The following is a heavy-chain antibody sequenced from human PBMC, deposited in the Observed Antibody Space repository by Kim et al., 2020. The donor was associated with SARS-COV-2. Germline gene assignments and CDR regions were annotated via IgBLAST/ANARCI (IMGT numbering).Heavy chain of an antibody. CDR2: IALYGSKT. V-gene: IGHV3-7*03. Sequence: GGSLRLSCVASGFTFTMYSMRWVRQAPGKGLEWVAFIALYGSKTDYADSVKGRFTISRDSAKNTVFLEMDSLRLEDTAVYFCVRDRISATSGEYFHAWGPGTLVTVSS. J-gene: IGHJ1*01. CDR1: GFTFTMYS. CDR3: VRDRISATSGEYFHA. D-gene: IGHD6-25*01.